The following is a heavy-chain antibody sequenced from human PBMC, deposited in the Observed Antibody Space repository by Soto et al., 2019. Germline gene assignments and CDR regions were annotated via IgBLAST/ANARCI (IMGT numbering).Heavy chain of an antibody. D-gene: IGHD3-10*01. J-gene: IGHJ4*02. CDR1: GFTFSSYW. V-gene: IGHV3-74*01. CDR3: ARSMVRGPTAY. Sequence: LRLSCAASGFTFSSYWMHWVRQAPGKGLVWVSRINSDGSSTSYADSVKGRFTISRDNAKNTLYLQMNSLRAEDTAVYYCARSMVRGPTAYWGQGTLVTVSS. CDR2: INSDGSST.